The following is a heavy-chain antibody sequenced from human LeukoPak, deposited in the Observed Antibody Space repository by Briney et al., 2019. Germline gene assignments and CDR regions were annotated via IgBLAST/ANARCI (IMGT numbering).Heavy chain of an antibody. CDR2: IYSGGST. CDR3: TTIKPRAFDI. V-gene: IGHV3-66*01. CDR1: GFTVSNNY. D-gene: IGHD5-24*01. Sequence: GGSLRLSCAASGFTVSNNYMSWVRQAPGKGLEWVSVIYSGGSTYYADSVKGRFTISRDNSKNTLYLQMNSLRAEDTAVYYCTTIKPRAFDIWGQGTMVTVSS. J-gene: IGHJ3*02.